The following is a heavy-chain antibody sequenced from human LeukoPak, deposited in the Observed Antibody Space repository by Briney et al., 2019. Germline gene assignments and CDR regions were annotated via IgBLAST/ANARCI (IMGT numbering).Heavy chain of an antibody. CDR3: ARYCSSTSCLNAFDI. CDR2: IYTSGST. J-gene: IGHJ3*02. V-gene: IGHV4-61*02. D-gene: IGHD2-2*01. CDR1: GGSISSGSYY. Sequence: PSETLSLTCTVSGGSISSGSYYWSWIRQPAGKGLEWIGRIYTSGSTNYNPSLKSRVTISVDTSKNQFSLKLSSVTAADTAVYYCARYCSSTSCLNAFDIWGQGTMVTVSS.